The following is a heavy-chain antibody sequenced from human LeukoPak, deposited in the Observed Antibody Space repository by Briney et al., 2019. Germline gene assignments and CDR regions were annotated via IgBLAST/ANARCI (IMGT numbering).Heavy chain of an antibody. Sequence: GGSLTLSCAASGFTLNSYWMRCVRHAPGEGLEWVALISSDGNEILYGDSEKGRFTISRDHPKSTLYLQMNSLRADDTAVYYCTTKVIGVISGDDYDDWGQGTLVTVSS. V-gene: IGHV3-30*03. CDR3: TTKVIGVISGDDYDD. CDR1: GFTLNSYW. J-gene: IGHJ4*02. CDR2: ISSDGNEI. D-gene: IGHD5-12*01.